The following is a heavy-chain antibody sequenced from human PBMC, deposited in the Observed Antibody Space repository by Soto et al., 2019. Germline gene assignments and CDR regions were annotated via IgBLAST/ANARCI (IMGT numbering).Heavy chain of an antibody. CDR1: GFTFSNYA. J-gene: IGHJ4*02. CDR3: TKANRYCSGANCFTFDY. D-gene: IGHD2-15*01. CDR2: FSSGGGGT. V-gene: IGHV3-23*01. Sequence: SGGSLRLSCTASGFTFSNYAMSWVSQAPGKGLEWVSTFSSGGGGTYYADSVKGRFTISRDNSKNTLSLQMNSLRAEDTAVYYCTKANRYCSGANCFTFDYWGLGTLVTVSS.